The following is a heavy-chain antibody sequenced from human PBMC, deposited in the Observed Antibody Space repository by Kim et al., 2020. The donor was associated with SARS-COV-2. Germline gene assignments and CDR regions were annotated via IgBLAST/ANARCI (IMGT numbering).Heavy chain of an antibody. CDR3: AREGEKNTPDY. J-gene: IGHJ4*02. CDR1: GFTFSSYA. D-gene: IGHD1-26*01. Sequence: GGSLRVSCAASGFTFSSYAMTWVRQAPGKGLEWVSSISSSSTYIYYADSAKGRFTISRDNAKKTLYLQMNSLRAEDAAVYYCAREGEKNTPDYWGQGTLV. CDR2: ISSSSTYI. V-gene: IGHV3-21*01.